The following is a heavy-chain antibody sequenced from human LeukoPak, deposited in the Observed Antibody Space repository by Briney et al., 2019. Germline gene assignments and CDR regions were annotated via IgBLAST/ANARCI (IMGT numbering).Heavy chain of an antibody. V-gene: IGHV1-69*05. Sequence: SVKVSCKASGYTFTSYIISWVRQAPGQGLEWMGGIIPIFSTANYAQKFQGRVTITTDESTSTAYMELSSLRSEDTAVYYCARDPRLDASWFDPWGQGTLVTVSS. CDR3: ARDPRLDASWFDP. CDR2: IIPIFSTA. D-gene: IGHD3/OR15-3a*01. J-gene: IGHJ5*02. CDR1: GYTFTSYI.